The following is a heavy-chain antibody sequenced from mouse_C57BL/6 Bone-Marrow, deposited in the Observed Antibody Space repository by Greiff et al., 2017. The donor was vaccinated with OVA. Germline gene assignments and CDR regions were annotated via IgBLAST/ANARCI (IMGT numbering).Heavy chain of an antibody. CDR3: AGYYDYERTWFAY. CDR2: INPYNGGT. D-gene: IGHD2-4*01. Sequence: VQLQQSGPVLVKPGASVKMSCKASGYTFTDYYMNWVKQSHGKSLEWIGVINPYNGGTSYNQKFKGKATLTVDKSSSTAYMELNSLTSEDSAVYYCAGYYDYERTWFAYWGQGTLVTVSA. J-gene: IGHJ3*01. V-gene: IGHV1-19*01. CDR1: GYTFTDYY.